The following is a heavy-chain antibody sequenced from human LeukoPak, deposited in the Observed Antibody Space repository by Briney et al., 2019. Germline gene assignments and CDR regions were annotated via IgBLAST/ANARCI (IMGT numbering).Heavy chain of an antibody. Sequence: SETLSLTCTGSGCSISSSSYYRRWIRQPPGKRLEWIGNSYYTGSTYYNPSLKSRVTISVDTSKNQFSLKLSSVTAADTAVYYCARRGVVPAAIVIKSVDNWFDPWGQGTLVTVSS. V-gene: IGHV4-39*01. CDR3: ARRGVVPAAIVIKSVDNWFDP. CDR2: SYYTGST. J-gene: IGHJ5*02. D-gene: IGHD2-2*01. CDR1: GCSISSSSYY.